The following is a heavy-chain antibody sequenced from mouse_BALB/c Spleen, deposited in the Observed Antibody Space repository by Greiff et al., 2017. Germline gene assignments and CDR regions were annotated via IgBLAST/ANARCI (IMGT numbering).Heavy chain of an antibody. CDR1: GYSITSGYY. CDR2: ISYDGSN. Sequence: EVKLVESGPGLVKPSQSLSLTCSVTGYSITSGYYWNWIRQFPGNKLEWMGYISYDGSNNYNPSLKNRISITRDTSKNQFFLKLNSVTTEDTATYYCARDMRFYFDYWGQGTTLTVSS. D-gene: IGHD2-3*01. CDR3: ARDMRFYFDY. J-gene: IGHJ2*01. V-gene: IGHV3-6*02.